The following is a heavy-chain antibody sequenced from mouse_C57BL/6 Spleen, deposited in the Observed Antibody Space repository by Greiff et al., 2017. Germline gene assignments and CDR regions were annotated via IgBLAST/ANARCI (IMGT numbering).Heavy chain of an antibody. J-gene: IGHJ2*01. D-gene: IGHD2-4*01. CDR3: ARVRDYDDFDY. V-gene: IGHV5-4*01. Sequence: EVQGVESGGGLVKPGGSLKLSCAASGFTFSSYAMSWVRQTPEKRLEWVATISDGGSYTYYPDNVKGRFTISRDNAKNNLYLQMSHLKSEDTAMYYCARVRDYDDFDYWGQGTTLTVSS. CDR1: GFTFSSYA. CDR2: ISDGGSYT.